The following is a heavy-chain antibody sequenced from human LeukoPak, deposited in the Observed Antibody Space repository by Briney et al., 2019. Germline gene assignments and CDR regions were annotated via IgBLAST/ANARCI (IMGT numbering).Heavy chain of an antibody. CDR3: AREWRLAEYASEYYYGMDV. J-gene: IGHJ6*02. Sequence: PSETLSLTCTVSGGSISTYYWTWIRQSAGKGLDWIGRISTSGTTNYNPSLKSRVTMSVDTSKNQFSLKLTSVTAADTAVYYCAREWRLAEYASEYYYGMDVSGHGTTVTVFS. V-gene: IGHV4-4*07. D-gene: IGHD3-10*01. CDR1: GGSISTYY. CDR2: ISTSGTT.